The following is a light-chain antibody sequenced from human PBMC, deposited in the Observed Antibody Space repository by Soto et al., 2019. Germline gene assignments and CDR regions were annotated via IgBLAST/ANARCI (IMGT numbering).Light chain of an antibody. CDR2: DAS. CDR3: QQSYSSPMYT. Sequence: DIQMTQSPSSLSASVGDRVTITCRASQSISSYFNWYQQKPGKAPKVLIYDASSLQSGVPSRFSGSGSGTDFTLTISSLQPEDFATYYCQQSYSSPMYTFGQGTKLEIK. V-gene: IGKV1-39*01. J-gene: IGKJ2*01. CDR1: QSISSY.